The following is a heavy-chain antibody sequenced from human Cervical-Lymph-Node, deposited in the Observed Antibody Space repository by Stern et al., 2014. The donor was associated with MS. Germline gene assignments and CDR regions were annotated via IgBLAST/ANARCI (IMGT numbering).Heavy chain of an antibody. Sequence: VQLGQSGAEVKKPGASVKVSCKASGYTFTSYYMHWVRQAPGQGLALTGIINPSWGSATHAQKFQGRVTMTRDTSTSTVYMELSSLRSEDTAVYYCARVGRVTKDAFDIWGQGTMVTVSS. D-gene: IGHD3-16*01. CDR1: GYTFTSYY. J-gene: IGHJ3*02. V-gene: IGHV1-46*01. CDR3: ARVGRVTKDAFDI. CDR2: INPSWGSA.